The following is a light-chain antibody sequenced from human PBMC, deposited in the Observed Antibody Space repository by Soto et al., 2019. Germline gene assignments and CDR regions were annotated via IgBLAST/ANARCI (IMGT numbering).Light chain of an antibody. J-gene: IGKJ3*01. Sequence: EIVLTQSPATLSLSPGERATLSCRASQSVSSYLAWYQQKPGQAPRLLIYDASNRATAIPARFSGSGSGTDFTLTISSLEPEDFAVYYCQQRSNWPRFTFGPGTKVDIK. CDR3: QQRSNWPRFT. CDR1: QSVSSY. CDR2: DAS. V-gene: IGKV3-11*01.